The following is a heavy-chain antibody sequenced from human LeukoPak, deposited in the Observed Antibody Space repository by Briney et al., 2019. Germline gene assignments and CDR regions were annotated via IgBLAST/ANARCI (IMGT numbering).Heavy chain of an antibody. Sequence: GGSLRLSCAASGFTFSSSAMNWVRQSPGKGLEGGSYISSGSSTIHYADSVKVRFTISRDNAKNSMYLQMNSLRDEDTAVYYCARDYGYSSSFDYWGQGPLVTVSS. V-gene: IGHV3-48*02. J-gene: IGHJ4*02. CDR1: GFTFSSSA. CDR3: ARDYGYSSSFDY. CDR2: ISSGSSTI. D-gene: IGHD6-13*01.